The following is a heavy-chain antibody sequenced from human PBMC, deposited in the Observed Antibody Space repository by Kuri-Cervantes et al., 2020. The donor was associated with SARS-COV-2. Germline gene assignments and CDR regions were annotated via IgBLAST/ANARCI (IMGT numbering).Heavy chain of an antibody. CDR2: IWYDGSNK. D-gene: IGHD3-3*02. V-gene: IGHV3-33*08. J-gene: IGHJ3*02. CDR3: TVHLDAFDT. Sequence: GESLKISCAASGFTFSSYAMSWVRQAPGKGLEWVAVIWYDGSNKYYADSVKGRFTISRDNSKNTLYLQMNSLKTEDTAVYYCTVHLDAFDTWGQGTMVTVSS. CDR1: GFTFSSYA.